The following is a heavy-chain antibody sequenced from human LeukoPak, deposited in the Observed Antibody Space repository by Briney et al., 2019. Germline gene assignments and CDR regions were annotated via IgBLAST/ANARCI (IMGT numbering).Heavy chain of an antibody. J-gene: IGHJ3*02. Sequence: SETLSLTCTVSGGSISSYYWSWIRQPPGKGLEWIGYIYHSGSTNYNPSLKSRVTISVDTSKNQFSLKLSSVTAEATAVSYCARVRAIWDAFDIWGQGPMVTVSS. CDR1: GGSISSYY. CDR2: IYHSGST. CDR3: ARVRAIWDAFDI. D-gene: IGHD3-3*01. V-gene: IGHV4-59*01.